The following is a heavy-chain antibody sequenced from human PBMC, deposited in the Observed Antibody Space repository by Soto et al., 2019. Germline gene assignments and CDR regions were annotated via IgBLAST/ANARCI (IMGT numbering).Heavy chain of an antibody. J-gene: IGHJ4*02. CDR3: AKSPTVTQRGYFDY. CDR1: GFTFSTYG. D-gene: IGHD4-17*01. Sequence: QVQLVESGGGVVQPGRSLRLSCAASGFTFSTYGMHWVRQAPGKGLEWVAVISYDESNKYYADSVKGRFTISRDNSKNTLYLKMTSLRAEDRVVYYCAKSPTVTQRGYFDYGGQGTLFPVSP. V-gene: IGHV3-30*18. CDR2: ISYDESNK.